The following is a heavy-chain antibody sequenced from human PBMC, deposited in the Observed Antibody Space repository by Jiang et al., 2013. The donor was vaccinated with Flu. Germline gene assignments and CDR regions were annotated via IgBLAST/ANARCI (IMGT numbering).Heavy chain of an antibody. D-gene: IGHD3-9*01. V-gene: IGHV1-24*01. J-gene: IGHJ4*02. CDR1: GYTLTELS. CDR3: ATLGDILTGPYLDY. CDR2: FDPEDGET. Sequence: GAEVKKPGASVKVSCKVSGYTLTELSMHWVRQAPGKGLEWMGGFDPEDGETIYAQKFQGRVTMTEDTSTDTAYMELSSLGSEDTAVYYCATLGDILTGPYLDYWGQGTLVTVSS.